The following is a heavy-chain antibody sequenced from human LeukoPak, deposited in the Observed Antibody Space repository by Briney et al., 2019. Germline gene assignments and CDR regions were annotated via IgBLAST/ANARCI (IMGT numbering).Heavy chain of an antibody. D-gene: IGHD2-21*02. Sequence: PSETLSLTCTVSGGSISSGSYYWSWIRQPAGKGLEWIGRIYTSGSTNYNPSLKSRVTISVDTSKNQFSLKLSSVTAADTAVYYCARGGYCGGDCYFYYWGQGALVTVSS. CDR2: IYTSGST. J-gene: IGHJ4*02. V-gene: IGHV4-61*02. CDR1: GGSISSGSYY. CDR3: ARGGYCGGDCYFYY.